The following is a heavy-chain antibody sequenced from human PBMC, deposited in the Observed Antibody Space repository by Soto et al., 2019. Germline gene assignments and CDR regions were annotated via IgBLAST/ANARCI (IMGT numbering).Heavy chain of an antibody. CDR3: ARDLGGSEDSSYYFDC. CDR1: GYTFTSYY. V-gene: IGHV1-46*03. CDR2: INPSGGST. D-gene: IGHD3-10*01. J-gene: IGHJ4*02. Sequence: QVQLVQSGAEVKKPGASVKVSCKASGYTFTSYYMHWVRQAPGQGLEWMGIINPSGGSTSYAQKFQGRVTMTRDTSTSTVYMELSSLRSEDTAVYYCARDLGGSEDSSYYFDCWGQGTLVTVSS.